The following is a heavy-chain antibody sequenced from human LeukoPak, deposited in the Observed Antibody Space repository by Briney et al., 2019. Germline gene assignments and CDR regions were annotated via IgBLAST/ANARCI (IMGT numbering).Heavy chain of an antibody. Sequence: GGSLRLSCAASGFTFGSYAIHWVRQAPGKGLEWMAVISYDGTNEYYADSVKGRFTISRDNSKNTLYLQMSSLGAEDTAVYSCARGGIAAAGTYRYYFDYWGQGTLVTVSS. V-gene: IGHV3-30*04. J-gene: IGHJ4*02. CDR2: ISYDGTNE. D-gene: IGHD6-13*01. CDR3: ARGGIAAAGTYRYYFDY. CDR1: GFTFGSYA.